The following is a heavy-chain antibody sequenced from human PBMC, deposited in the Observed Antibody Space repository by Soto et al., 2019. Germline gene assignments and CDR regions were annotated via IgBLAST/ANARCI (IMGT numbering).Heavy chain of an antibody. V-gene: IGHV4-4*02. CDR3: AREPGYCSSTSCSGYYMDV. CDR2: IYHSGGT. D-gene: IGHD2-2*01. CDR1: SGSISSSXX. J-gene: IGHJ6*03. Sequence: QVQLQESGPGLVKPSGTLSLTCAVSSGSISSSXXXXXXXQPPGKGLEWIGEIYHSGGTXXXPSLKSRVTISVDKSKNQFSLKLSSVTAADTAVYYCAREPGYCSSTSCSGYYMDVWGKGTTVTVSS.